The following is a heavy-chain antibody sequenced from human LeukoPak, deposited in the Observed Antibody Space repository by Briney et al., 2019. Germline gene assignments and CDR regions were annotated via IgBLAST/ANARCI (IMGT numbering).Heavy chain of an antibody. J-gene: IGHJ4*02. CDR2: ISHDGSNK. Sequence: PGGSLRLSCAASALPFSDYGMRWVRQAPGKGLEWLAVISHDGSNKYYADFVKGRITISRDNSMNTLYLQMNRLRAEDAAVYYCAKAPVTTCSGAYCYPFDYWGQGTLVTVSS. D-gene: IGHD2-21*01. CDR3: AKAPVTTCSGAYCYPFDY. V-gene: IGHV3-30*18. CDR1: ALPFSDYG.